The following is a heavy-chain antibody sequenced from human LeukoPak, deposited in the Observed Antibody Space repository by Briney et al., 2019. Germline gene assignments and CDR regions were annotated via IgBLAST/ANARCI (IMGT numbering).Heavy chain of an antibody. Sequence: SETLSLTCALYVGSFRGYNWSSIPRPPRKGLEWIWEINHSESTNYNPSLKSRVTISVDTSKNQFSLKLSSVTAADTAVYYCARGGDTAAVNSNWFDPWGQGTLDTVSS. CDR2: INHSEST. D-gene: IGHD3-16*01. V-gene: IGHV4-34*01. CDR3: ARGGDTAAVNSNWFDP. J-gene: IGHJ5*02. CDR1: VGSFRGYN.